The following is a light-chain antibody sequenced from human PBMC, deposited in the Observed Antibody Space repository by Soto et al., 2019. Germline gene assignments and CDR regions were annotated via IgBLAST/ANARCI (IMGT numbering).Light chain of an antibody. CDR2: GSS. V-gene: IGLV1-40*01. J-gene: IGLJ1*01. CDR3: QSYDSGLSVLYV. Sequence: QSVLTQPPSVSGAPGQRVSISCTGSSSNIGAGYDVHWFQQLPGTAPKLLIYGSSNRPSGVPDRFSGSKSGTSASLAITGLQAEDEADYYCQSYDSGLSVLYVFGTGTKLTVL. CDR1: SSNIGAGYD.